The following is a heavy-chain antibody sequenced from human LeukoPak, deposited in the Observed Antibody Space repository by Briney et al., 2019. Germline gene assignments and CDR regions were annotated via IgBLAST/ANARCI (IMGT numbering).Heavy chain of an antibody. CDR3: ARARTISSWLDY. Sequence: SETLSLTCTVSGVSVSGYYWSWIRQPPGKGLECIGYIYYSGSTNYNPSLKSRVTISVDTSKNQFSLKPSSVTAADTAVYYCARARTISSWLDYWGQGTLVTVSS. V-gene: IGHV4-59*02. J-gene: IGHJ4*02. D-gene: IGHD6-13*01. CDR1: GVSVSGYY. CDR2: IYYSGST.